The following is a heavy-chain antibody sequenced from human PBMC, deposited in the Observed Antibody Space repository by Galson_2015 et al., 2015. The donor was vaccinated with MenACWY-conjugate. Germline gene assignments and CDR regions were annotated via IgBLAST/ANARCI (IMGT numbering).Heavy chain of an antibody. Sequence: SLRLSCAASGFSFRSNAMSWVHQAPGKGLDWVSAISASGGSTYYPDYAKGRFTISRDNSKNTLFLEMNSLRGEDTALYYCVKERGSLSHNYYFYFMDVWGKRTTVTVS. CDR1: GFSFRSNA. V-gene: IGHV3-23*01. D-gene: IGHD6-6*01. CDR3: VKERGSLSHNYYFYFMDV. CDR2: ISASGGST. J-gene: IGHJ6*03.